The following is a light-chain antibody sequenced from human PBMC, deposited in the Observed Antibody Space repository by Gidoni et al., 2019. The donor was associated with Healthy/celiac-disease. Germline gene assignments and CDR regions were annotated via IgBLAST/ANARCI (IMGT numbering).Light chain of an antibody. CDR2: GAS. CDR1: HSVSSSY. Sequence: EMVLTQSPGTLSLSPGERATLSCRASHSVSSSYLDWYQQKPGQAPRLLIYGASSRATGIPDRFSGSGSGTDFTLTISRLEPEDFAVYYCQLQVTFGGXTKVEIK. V-gene: IGKV3-20*01. CDR3: QLQVT. J-gene: IGKJ4*01.